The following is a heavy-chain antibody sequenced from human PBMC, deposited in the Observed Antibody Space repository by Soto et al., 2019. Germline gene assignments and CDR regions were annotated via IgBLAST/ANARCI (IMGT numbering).Heavy chain of an antibody. V-gene: IGHV3-11*05. CDR2: ISSSGSST. D-gene: IGHD3-22*01. CDR3: ARNYDSSGYFYFDH. J-gene: IGHJ4*02. Sequence: QVQLVESGGDLVKPGGSLRLSCAASGFTFSEYYMSWIRQAPGKGLEWLSYISSSGSSTNYADSVKGRFTISRDNXXNSLYLKMNSLRAEDTAMYYCARNYDSSGYFYFDHWGQGTLVIVSS. CDR1: GFTFSEYY.